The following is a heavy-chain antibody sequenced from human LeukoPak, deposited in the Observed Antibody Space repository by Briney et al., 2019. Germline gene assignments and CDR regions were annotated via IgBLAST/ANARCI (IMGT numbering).Heavy chain of an antibody. CDR2: IYYSGST. CDR3: AKLRVQNYGGNWGFDY. V-gene: IGHV4-59*08. J-gene: IGHJ4*02. Sequence: SETLSLTCTVSGGSISSYYWSWIRQPPGKGLEWIGYIYYSGSTNYNPSLKSRVTISVDTSKNQFSLKLSSVTAADTAVYYCAKLRVQNYGGNWGFDYWGQGTLVTVSS. D-gene: IGHD4-23*01. CDR1: GGSISSYY.